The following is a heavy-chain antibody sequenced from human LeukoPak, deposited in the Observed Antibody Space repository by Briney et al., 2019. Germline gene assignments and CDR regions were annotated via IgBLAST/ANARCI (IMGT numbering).Heavy chain of an antibody. Sequence: LTLANPTTGFSVVNGRSLYVGQARVNKQKWVSDINSDGSTTRYADSVKGRFTISRDNAKNTLYLEMNSLRAEDTAVYYCATRDYTSSKYWGQGTLVTVSP. J-gene: IGHJ4*02. V-gene: IGHV3-74*01. CDR2: INSDGSTT. D-gene: IGHD2-2*01. CDR1: GFSVVNGR. CDR3: ATRDYTSSKY.